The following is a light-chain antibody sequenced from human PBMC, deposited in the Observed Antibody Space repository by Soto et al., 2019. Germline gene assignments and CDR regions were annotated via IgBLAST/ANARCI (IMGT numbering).Light chain of an antibody. CDR2: DAS. CDR3: QQRGNRPPWT. J-gene: IGKJ1*01. Sequence: EIVLTQSPGTLSLSPGERATLSCVASQIVSSSYLVWYQQKPGQAPRLLIYDASNRATGIPARFSGSGSGTDFTITISSLEPEDVAVYYCQQRGNRPPWTFGQGTKVDIK. CDR1: QIVSSSY. V-gene: IGKV3D-20*02.